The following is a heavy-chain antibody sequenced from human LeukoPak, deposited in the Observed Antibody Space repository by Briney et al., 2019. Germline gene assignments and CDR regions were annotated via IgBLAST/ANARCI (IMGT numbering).Heavy chain of an antibody. D-gene: IGHD3-3*01. Sequence: QTGGSLRLSCAASGFIVSNNYMSWVRQAPGKGLEWVSVIYSGGSTHYADSVKGRFTISRDHSKNTLYLQMNSLRDEDTAVYYCAAAGVPAAKLPVLRFLEWFSGAFDYWGQGTLVTVSS. J-gene: IGHJ4*02. CDR3: AAAGVPAAKLPVLRFLEWFSGAFDY. CDR1: GFIVSNNY. V-gene: IGHV3-53*01. CDR2: IYSGGST.